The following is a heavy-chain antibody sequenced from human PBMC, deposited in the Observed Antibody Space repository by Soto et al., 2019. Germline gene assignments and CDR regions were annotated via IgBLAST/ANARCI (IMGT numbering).Heavy chain of an antibody. V-gene: IGHV4-30-4*08. CDR3: ATMGTPVTGLYYFDY. D-gene: IGHD4-17*01. CDR2: IYYSGST. J-gene: IGHJ4*02. CDR1: GGSISSGGYY. Sequence: SETLSLTCTVSGGSISSGGYYWSWIRQHPGKGLEWIGYIYYSGSTHYSASLRSRVSISVDTSKNQFSLDLSSVTAADTAVYYCATMGTPVTGLYYFDYWGQGTLVTVSS.